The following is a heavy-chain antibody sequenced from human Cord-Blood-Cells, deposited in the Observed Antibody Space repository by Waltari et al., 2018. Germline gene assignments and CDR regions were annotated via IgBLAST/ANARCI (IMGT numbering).Heavy chain of an antibody. V-gene: IGHV1-69*01. CDR2: ISPIFGTA. D-gene: IGHD6-13*01. Sequence: QVQLVQSGAEVKKPGSSVKVSCKASGGTFSSYAISWVRQAPGQGLEWMGGISPIFGTANYAQKCQGRVTITADESTSTAYMELSSLRSEDTAVYYCARGLYSSSWYPFQHWGQGTLVTVSS. CDR3: ARGLYSSSWYPFQH. J-gene: IGHJ1*01. CDR1: GGTFSSYA.